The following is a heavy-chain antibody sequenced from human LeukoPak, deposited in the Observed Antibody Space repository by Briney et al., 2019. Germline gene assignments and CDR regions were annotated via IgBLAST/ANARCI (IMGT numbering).Heavy chain of an antibody. J-gene: IGHJ6*03. V-gene: IGHV3-33*06. D-gene: IGHD3-9*01. CDR2: IWYDGSNK. Sequence: GGSLRLSCAASGFTFSSYGMHWVRQAPGKGLEWVAVIWYDGSNKYYADSVKGRFTISRDNFKNTLYLQMNSLRAEDTAVYYCAKDGYYDILTGYNYYYYYMDVWGKGTTVTVSS. CDR3: AKDGYYDILTGYNYYYYYMDV. CDR1: GFTFSSYG.